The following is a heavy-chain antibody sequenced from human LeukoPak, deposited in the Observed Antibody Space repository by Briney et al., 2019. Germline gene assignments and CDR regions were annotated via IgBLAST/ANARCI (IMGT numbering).Heavy chain of an antibody. CDR1: GFTFSNYA. CDR3: AKDPARYCTNGVCWKYYFDY. J-gene: IGHJ4*02. D-gene: IGHD2-8*01. CDR2: ISSSSSYI. Sequence: GGSLRLSCAASGFTFSNYAMSWVRQAPGKGPEWVSSISSSSSYIYYADSVKGRFTISRDNAKNSLYLQMNSLRAEDTAVYYCAKDPARYCTNGVCWKYYFDYWGQGTLVTVSS. V-gene: IGHV3-21*01.